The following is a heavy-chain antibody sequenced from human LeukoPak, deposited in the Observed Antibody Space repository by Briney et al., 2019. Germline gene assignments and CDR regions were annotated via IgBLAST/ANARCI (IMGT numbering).Heavy chain of an antibody. CDR1: GFTFSSYA. Sequence: GGSLRLSCAPSGFTFSSYAMSWVRQAPGKGLEWVGFIRNKAYGGTTEYAASVKGRFTISRDDSKSIAYLQMNSLKTEDTAVYYCTRVTAAGTWAAYDYWGQGTLVTVSS. CDR2: IRNKAYGGTT. J-gene: IGHJ4*02. D-gene: IGHD6-13*01. V-gene: IGHV3-49*04. CDR3: TRVTAAGTWAAYDY.